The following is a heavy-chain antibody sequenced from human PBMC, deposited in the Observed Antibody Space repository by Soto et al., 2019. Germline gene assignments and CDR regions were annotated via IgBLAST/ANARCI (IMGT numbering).Heavy chain of an antibody. CDR2: IGSTGGSA. D-gene: IGHD3-3*01. J-gene: IGHJ4*01. V-gene: IGHV3-64D*08. CDR1: GFTFNTYA. CDR3: VEGPQPCLRAGDSFDR. Sequence: EVQVAESGGGGVQPGGSLRLSCSASGFTFNTYAMHWVRQAPGKGLEYVSAIGSTGGSAYYADSVRGRFTISRDNSKYTVYIHMTRRRLEVTLVYHCVEGPQPCLRAGDSFDRWG.